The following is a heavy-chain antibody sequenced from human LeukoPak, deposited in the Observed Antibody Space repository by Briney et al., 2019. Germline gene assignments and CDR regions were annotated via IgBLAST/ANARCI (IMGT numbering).Heavy chain of an antibody. CDR1: GFTFSSYE. V-gene: IGHV3-48*03. CDR2: ISSSGSTI. J-gene: IGHJ4*02. D-gene: IGHD6-19*01. CDR3: ARDSSGWHYYFDY. Sequence: PGGSLRLSCAASGFTFSSYEMNWVRQAPGKGREGVSYISSSGSTIYYADSVKGRFTISRDNAKNSLYLQMNSLRAEDTAVYYCARDSSGWHYYFDYWGQGTLVTVSS.